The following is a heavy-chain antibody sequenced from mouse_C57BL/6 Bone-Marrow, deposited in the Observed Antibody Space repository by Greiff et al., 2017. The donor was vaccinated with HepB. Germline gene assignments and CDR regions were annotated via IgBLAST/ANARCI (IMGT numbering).Heavy chain of an antibody. CDR3: ARHDDTPYYYGSSPFAY. CDR2: FYPGSGSI. Sequence: QVQLQQSGAELVKPGASVKLSCKASGYTFTEYTIHWVKQRSGQGLEWIGWFYPGSGSIKYNEKFKDKATLTADKSSSTVYMELSRLTSEDSAVYCCARHDDTPYYYGSSPFAYWGQGTLVTVSA. CDR1: GYTFTEYT. V-gene: IGHV1-62-2*01. J-gene: IGHJ3*01. D-gene: IGHD1-1*01.